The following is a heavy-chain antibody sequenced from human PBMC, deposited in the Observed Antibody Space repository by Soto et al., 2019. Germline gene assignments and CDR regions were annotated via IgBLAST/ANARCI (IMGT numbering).Heavy chain of an antibody. D-gene: IGHD4-17*01. Sequence: SETLSLTCAVYGGSLSGYYWSWIRQPPGKGLEWIGEINHSGSTNYNPSLKSRVTISVDTSKNQFSLKLSSVTAADTAVYYCARGAGYGDQKYNWFDPWGQGTLVTVSS. J-gene: IGHJ5*02. CDR3: ARGAGYGDQKYNWFDP. CDR2: INHSGST. CDR1: GGSLSGYY. V-gene: IGHV4-34*01.